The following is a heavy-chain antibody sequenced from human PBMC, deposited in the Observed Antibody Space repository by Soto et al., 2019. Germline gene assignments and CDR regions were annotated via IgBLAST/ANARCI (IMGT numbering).Heavy chain of an antibody. D-gene: IGHD6-19*01. V-gene: IGHV6-1*01. J-gene: IGHJ5*02. CDR3: VRDEHGSGLPFDP. CDR1: GDSVFSNTAA. Sequence: QSQTLSLTCSISGDSVFSNTAAWNWIRQSPSRGLEWLGRTYYRSKWFNDYADSVKSRITINPDTSTNQFSLHLNSVTPEDTAVYYCVRDEHGSGLPFDPWGQGTLVTVSS. CDR2: TYYRSKWFN.